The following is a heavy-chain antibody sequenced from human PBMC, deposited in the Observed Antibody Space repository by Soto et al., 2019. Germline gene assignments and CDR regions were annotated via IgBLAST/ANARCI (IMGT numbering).Heavy chain of an antibody. CDR3: AKDTTTFRPHYDFDY. CDR2: IWFDGSEK. J-gene: IGHJ4*02. CDR1: GFTFSTYA. Sequence: QVQLVESGGGVVQPRRSLRLSCAASGFTFSTYAMHWVRQAPGKGLEWVAVIWFDGSEKDYADSVKGRFTISRDNSKNTLYLQMTSLKADDTAVYYCAKDTTTFRPHYDFDYWGQGTVVTVSS. D-gene: IGHD4-17*01. V-gene: IGHV3-33*06.